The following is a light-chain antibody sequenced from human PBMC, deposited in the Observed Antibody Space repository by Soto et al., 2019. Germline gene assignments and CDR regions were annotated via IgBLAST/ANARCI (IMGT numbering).Light chain of an antibody. CDR3: QQYNSWPWT. CDR2: GAS. V-gene: IGKV3-15*01. Sequence: EMLMTQSPATLSVSPGERATLSCRASRSVATNLAWYQQTPGQAPRLLIYGASTRATALPPRFSASGSGTEFTLTISSLQSEDSAVYCCQQYNSWPWTFGQGTKVDI. CDR1: RSVATN. J-gene: IGKJ1*01.